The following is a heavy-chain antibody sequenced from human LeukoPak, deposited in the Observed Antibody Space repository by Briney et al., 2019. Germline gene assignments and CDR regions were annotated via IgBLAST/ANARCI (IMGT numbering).Heavy chain of an antibody. CDR1: GFTFSSYG. V-gene: IGHV3-30*18. J-gene: IGHJ4*02. CDR2: ISYDGSNK. CDR3: AKARMRYSYDYYFDY. D-gene: IGHD5-18*01. Sequence: GRSLRLSCAASGFTFSSYGMHWVRQAPGKGLEWVAVISYDGSNKYYADSVKGRFTISRDNSKNTLYLQMNSLRAEDTAVYYRAKARMRYSYDYYFDYWGQGTLVTVSS.